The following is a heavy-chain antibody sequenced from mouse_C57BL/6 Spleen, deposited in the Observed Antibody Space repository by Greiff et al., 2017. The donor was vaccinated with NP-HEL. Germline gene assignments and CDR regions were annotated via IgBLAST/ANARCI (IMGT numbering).Heavy chain of an antibody. D-gene: IGHD1-1*01. V-gene: IGHV1-55*01. CDR2: IYPGSGST. J-gene: IGHJ1*03. Sequence: QVQLQQSGAELVKPGASVKMSCKASGYTFTSYWITWVKQRPGQGLEWIGDIYPGSGSTNYNEKFKSKATLTVETSSSTAYMQLSSLTSEDSAVYYCARTPYYYGSRKYFDVWGTGTTVTVSS. CDR1: GYTFTSYW. CDR3: ARTPYYYGSRKYFDV.